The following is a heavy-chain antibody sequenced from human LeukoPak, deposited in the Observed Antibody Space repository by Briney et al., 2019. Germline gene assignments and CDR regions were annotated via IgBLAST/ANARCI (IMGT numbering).Heavy chain of an antibody. D-gene: IGHD2-15*01. CDR2: INANNGGT. V-gene: IGHV1-2*02. J-gene: IGHJ5*02. CDR3: ERGPHFSICSYYSDT. Sequence: GASVTVSFKTSGYTFTSYGMSWVRHAPGQGLEWMAWINANNGGTKYAQKVQGRVTMTRNTATSTVYMELSRLRSEDTAVYYCERGPHFSICSYYSDTCGQGALFTVSS. CDR1: GYTFTSYG.